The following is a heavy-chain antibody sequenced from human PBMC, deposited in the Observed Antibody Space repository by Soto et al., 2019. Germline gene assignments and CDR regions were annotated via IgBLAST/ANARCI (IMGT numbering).Heavy chain of an antibody. V-gene: IGHV1-2*02. D-gene: IGHD3-22*01. CDR3: ARIKYYYDSSGYYLSY. Sequence: GASVKVSCKASGYTFTGYYMHWVRQAPGQGLEWMGWINPNSGGTNYAQKFQGRVTMTRDTSISTAYMELSRLRSDDTAVYYCARIKYYYDSSGYYLSYWSQGTLVTVSS. CDR1: GYTFTGYY. CDR2: INPNSGGT. J-gene: IGHJ4*02.